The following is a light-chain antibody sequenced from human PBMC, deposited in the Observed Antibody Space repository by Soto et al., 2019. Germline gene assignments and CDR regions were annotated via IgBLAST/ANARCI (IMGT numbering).Light chain of an antibody. J-gene: IGKJ2*01. CDR2: GAS. CDR3: QQYGSSPRA. CDR1: QSISSNY. V-gene: IGKV3-20*01. Sequence: EIVLTQSPGTLSLSPGERATLSCRASQSISSNYLAWYQQKPGQAPRLLLYGASSRVTGIPDRFSGSGSGTDFTLTISRLEPEDFAVYYCQQYGSSPRAFGQGTKLEIK.